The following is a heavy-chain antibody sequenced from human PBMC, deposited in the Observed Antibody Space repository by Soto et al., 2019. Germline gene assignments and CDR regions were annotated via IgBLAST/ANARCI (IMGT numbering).Heavy chain of an antibody. CDR1: KGYISNYY. CDR3: VTGQWELPAY. V-gene: IGHV4-34*01. D-gene: IGHD1-26*01. J-gene: IGHJ4*02. Sequence: SLPLPLTWTVSKGYISNYYWSWIRQTTGKGLEWIGEINHSGSTNYNPSLKSRVTISVDTSKNQFSLKLSSVTAVDTAVYYCVTGQWELPAYWGQRTLVTVTS. CDR2: INHSGST.